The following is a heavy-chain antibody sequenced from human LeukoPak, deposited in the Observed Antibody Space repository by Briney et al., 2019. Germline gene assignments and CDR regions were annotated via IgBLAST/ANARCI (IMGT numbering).Heavy chain of an antibody. D-gene: IGHD3-3*01. V-gene: IGHV4-34*01. CDR3: ARRCFWSGYYAY. J-gene: IGHJ4*02. CDR1: GGSFSGYY. CDR2: INHSGST. Sequence: SETLSLTCAVYGGSFSGYYWSWIRQPPGKGLEWIGEINHSGSTNYNPSLKSRVTISVDTSKNQFSLKLSSVTAADTAVYYCARRCFWSGYYAYWGQGTLVTVSS.